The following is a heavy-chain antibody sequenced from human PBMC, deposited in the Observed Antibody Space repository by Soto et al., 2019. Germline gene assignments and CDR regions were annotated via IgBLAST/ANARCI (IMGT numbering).Heavy chain of an antibody. D-gene: IGHD1-20*01. J-gene: IGHJ6*02. CDR1: VGSLITLY. CDR2: IDASGNT. V-gene: IGHV4-4*07. Sequence: SETLCLPSTVSVGSLITLYWSFILRPAGKGLEWIGRIDASGNTNYNPSLKSRVTMSADTSKKQFSLKLTSVTAADKAVYYCARYSNNWFQTEGMDVWGQGTTVTVYS. CDR3: ARYSNNWFQTEGMDV.